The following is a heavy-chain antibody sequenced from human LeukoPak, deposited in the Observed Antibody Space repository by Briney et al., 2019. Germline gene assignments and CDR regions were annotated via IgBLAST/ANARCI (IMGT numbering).Heavy chain of an antibody. V-gene: IGHV3-30*18. CDR3: AKDSKVAAAGHFFDY. D-gene: IGHD6-13*01. J-gene: IGHJ4*02. Sequence: PGRSLRLSCAASGFTFNNYGMHWVRQAPGKGLEWVAVIATDGRDKKYADSVKGRFTISRDNSKNTLYLEMNSLRPEDTAVYHCAKDSKVAAAGHFFDYWGQGTLVTVSS. CDR2: IATDGRDK. CDR1: GFTFNNYG.